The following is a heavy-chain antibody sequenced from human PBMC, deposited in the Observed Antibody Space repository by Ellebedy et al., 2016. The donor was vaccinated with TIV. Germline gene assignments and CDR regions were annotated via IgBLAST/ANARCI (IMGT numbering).Heavy chain of an antibody. V-gene: IGHV1-69*13. CDR2: IIPIFGTA. D-gene: IGHD5-18*01. CDR3: ARDPDEEHQYSYGFGWFDP. Sequence: SVKVSXKASGYTFTSYYMHWVRQAPGQGLEWMGGIIPIFGTANYAQKFQGRVTITADESTSTAYMELSSLRSEDTAVYYCARDPDEEHQYSYGFGWFDPWGQGTLVTVSS. CDR1: GYTFTSYY. J-gene: IGHJ5*02.